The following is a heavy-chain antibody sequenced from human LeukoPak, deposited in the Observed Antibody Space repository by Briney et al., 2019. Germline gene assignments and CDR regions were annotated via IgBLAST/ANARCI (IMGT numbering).Heavy chain of an antibody. CDR2: IIPIFGTA. D-gene: IGHD2-2*03. V-gene: IGHV1-69*05. Sequence: SVKVSCKASGGTFSSYAISWVRQAPGQGLEWMGGIIPIFGTANYAQKLQGRVTITTDESTSTAYMELSSLRSEDTAVYYCARSEWMGLNYFDYWGQGTLVTVSS. CDR3: ARSEWMGLNYFDY. CDR1: GGTFSSYA. J-gene: IGHJ4*02.